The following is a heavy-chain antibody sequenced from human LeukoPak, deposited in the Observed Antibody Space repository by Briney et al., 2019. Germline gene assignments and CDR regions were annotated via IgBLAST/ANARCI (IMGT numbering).Heavy chain of an antibody. V-gene: IGHV4-59*12. Sequence: SETLSLTCTVSGGSINGYYWSWIRQPPGKGLEWIGYIYSSGSTYYSPSLKSRITISLDTSETQFSLKLTSVTAADTAMYYCAIGRGYSYGPSDYWGLGTLVTVSS. J-gene: IGHJ4*02. CDR1: GGSINGYY. D-gene: IGHD5-18*01. CDR3: AIGRGYSYGPSDY. CDR2: IYSSGST.